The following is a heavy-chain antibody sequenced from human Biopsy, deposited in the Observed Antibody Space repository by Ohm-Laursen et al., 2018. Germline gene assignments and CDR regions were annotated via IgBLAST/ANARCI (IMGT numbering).Heavy chain of an antibody. D-gene: IGHD3-22*01. CDR2: IFNSANT. V-gene: IGHV4-31*01. J-gene: IGHJ5*02. CDR1: GGSISSGGSY. Sequence: TLSLTCTVSGGSISSGGSYWSWIRQRPGEGLEWLGYIFNSANTYYNPSLKNLITISGDTSKNQFSLRLNSVTAADTAVYYCARGDYFDSNGYFWFDPWGQGTLVTVSS. CDR3: ARGDYFDSNGYFWFDP.